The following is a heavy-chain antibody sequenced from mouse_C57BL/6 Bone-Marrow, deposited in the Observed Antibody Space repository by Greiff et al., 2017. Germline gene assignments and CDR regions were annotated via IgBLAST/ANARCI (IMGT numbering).Heavy chain of an antibody. J-gene: IGHJ3*01. CDR1: GFSLTSYG. CDR2: IWSGGST. CDR3: ARNRRSSYGAWFAY. D-gene: IGHD1-1*01. V-gene: IGHV2-2*01. Sequence: QVQLKQSGPGLVQPSQSLSITCTVSGFSLTSYGVHWVRQSPGKGLEWLGVIWSGGSTDYNAAFISRLSISKDNSKSQVFFKMNSLQADDTAIYDCARNRRSSYGAWFAYWGQGTLVTVSA.